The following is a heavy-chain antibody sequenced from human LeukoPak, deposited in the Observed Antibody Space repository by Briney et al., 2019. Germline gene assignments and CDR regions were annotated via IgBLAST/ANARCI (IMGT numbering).Heavy chain of an antibody. CDR3: ARCTATSSTSCYAVDY. D-gene: IGHD2-2*01. V-gene: IGHV3-21*01. Sequence: GGSLRLSCAASGFTFSTYSMNWVRQAPGKGLERVSSISSSSSYIYYADSVKGRFTISRDNAKNSLYLQMNSLRDEDTAVYYCARCTATSSTSCYAVDYWGQGTLVTVSS. CDR2: ISSSSSYI. J-gene: IGHJ4*02. CDR1: GFTFSTYS.